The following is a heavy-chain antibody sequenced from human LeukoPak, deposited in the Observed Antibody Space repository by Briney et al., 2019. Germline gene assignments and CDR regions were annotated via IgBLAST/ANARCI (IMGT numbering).Heavy chain of an antibody. CDR2: INPSGGST. CDR1: GYTFTSYY. D-gene: IGHD3-3*01. Sequence: ASVKVSCKASGYTFTSYYMHWARQAPGQGLEWMGIINPSGGSTSYAQKFLGRVTMTRDTSTSTVYMELSSLRSEDTAVYYCARGRGMEWLLWYWGQGTLVTVSS. V-gene: IGHV1-46*01. J-gene: IGHJ4*02. CDR3: ARGRGMEWLLWY.